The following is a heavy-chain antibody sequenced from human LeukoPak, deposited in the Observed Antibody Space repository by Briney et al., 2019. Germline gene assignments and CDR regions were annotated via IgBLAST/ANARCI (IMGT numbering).Heavy chain of an antibody. CDR2: IYSGGST. J-gene: IGHJ6*02. D-gene: IGHD2-2*01. Sequence: GGSLRLSCAASGFTVSSNYTSWVRQAPGKGLEWVSVIYSGGSTYYADSVKGRFTISRDNSKNTLYLQMNSLRAEDTAVYYCARDNELGYCSSTSCPFGMDVWGQGTTVTVSS. CDR1: GFTVSSNY. CDR3: ARDNELGYCSSTSCPFGMDV. V-gene: IGHV3-53*01.